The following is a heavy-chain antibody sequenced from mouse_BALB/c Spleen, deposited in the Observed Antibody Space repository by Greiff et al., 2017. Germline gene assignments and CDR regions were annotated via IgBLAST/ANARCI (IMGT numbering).Heavy chain of an antibody. Sequence: EVKLMESGGDLVKPGGSLKLSCAASGFTFSSYGMSWVRQTPDKRLEWVATISSGGSYTYYPDSVKGRFTISRDNAKNTLYLQMSSLKSEDTAMYYCARLGDYFMDYWGQGTSVTVST. CDR3: ARLGDYFMDY. V-gene: IGHV5-6*01. J-gene: IGHJ4*01. CDR2: ISSGGSYT. CDR1: GFTFSSYG. D-gene: IGHD1-1*01.